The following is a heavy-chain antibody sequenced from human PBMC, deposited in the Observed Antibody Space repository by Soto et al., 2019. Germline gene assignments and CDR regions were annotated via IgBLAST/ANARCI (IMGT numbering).Heavy chain of an antibody. CDR2: IYSGGST. CDR1: GFTVSSNY. CDR3: ARDRSSSWSDYYYYGMDV. J-gene: IGHJ6*02. V-gene: IGHV3-53*01. Sequence: GGSLRLSCAASGFTVSSNYMSWVRQAPGKGLEWVLVIYSGGSTYYADSVKGRFTISRDNSKNTLYLQMNSLRAEDTAVYYCARDRSSSWSDYYYYGMDVWGQGTTVTVSS. D-gene: IGHD6-13*01.